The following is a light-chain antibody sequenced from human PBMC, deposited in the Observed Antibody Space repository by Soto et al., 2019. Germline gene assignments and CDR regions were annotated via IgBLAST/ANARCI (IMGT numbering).Light chain of an antibody. CDR3: HSYTLSKTYV. CDR2: GVT. Sequence: QSALTQPASVSGSPGQSITISCTGSSSDVGHSTHVSWYQQHPGKAPKLIIYGVTNRPSGISNRFSGSKSGSTASLTISGRQPEDEADSYCHSYTLSKTYVFVTGTQLTVL. J-gene: IGLJ1*01. CDR1: SSDVGHSTH. V-gene: IGLV2-14*03.